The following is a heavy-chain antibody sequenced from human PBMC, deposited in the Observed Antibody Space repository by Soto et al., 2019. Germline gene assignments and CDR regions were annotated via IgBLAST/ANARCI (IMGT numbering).Heavy chain of an antibody. D-gene: IGHD3-16*01. CDR3: ARDLEESSYYYGMDV. Sequence: ASVKVSCKASGGTFSSYAISWVRQAPGQGLEWMGGIIPIFGTANYAQKFQGRVTITADESTSTAYMGLSSLRSEDTAVYYCARDLEESSYYYGMDVWGQGTTVTVSS. CDR2: IIPIFGTA. CDR1: GGTFSSYA. J-gene: IGHJ6*02. V-gene: IGHV1-69*13.